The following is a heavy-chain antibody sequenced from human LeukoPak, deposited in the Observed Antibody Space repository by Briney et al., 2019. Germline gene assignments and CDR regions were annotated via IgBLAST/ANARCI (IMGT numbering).Heavy chain of an antibody. CDR2: ISAYNGNT. D-gene: IGHD2-2*01. J-gene: IGHJ4*02. CDR1: RYTSTTYG. Sequence: PSVKLSRKPSRYTSTTYGISCVRQAPGPGLESMRWISAYNGNTNYAQKLQGSVTMTTATSTSTAYMELRSLRSDDTSVYYCALLVPAAMMTETYYFDYWGQGTLVTVSS. CDR3: ALLVPAAMMTETYYFDY. V-gene: IGHV1-18*01.